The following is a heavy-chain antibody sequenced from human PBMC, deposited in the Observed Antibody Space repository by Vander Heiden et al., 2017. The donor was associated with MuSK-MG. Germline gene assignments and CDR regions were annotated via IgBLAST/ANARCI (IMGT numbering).Heavy chain of an antibody. CDR3: ARAYESRALATY. J-gene: IGHJ4*02. CDR1: GSTFSDYW. D-gene: IGHD3-3*01. CDR2: IKADGSEK. V-gene: IGHV3-7*01. Sequence: EVRLVESGGGLVQPGESLRLSCAASGSTFSDYWMNWVRQAPGKGLEWVANIKADGSEKEDVDSVKGRFTISRDNAKNSLFLQMNSLRADDTAVYYCARAYESRALATYWGQGALVTVSS.